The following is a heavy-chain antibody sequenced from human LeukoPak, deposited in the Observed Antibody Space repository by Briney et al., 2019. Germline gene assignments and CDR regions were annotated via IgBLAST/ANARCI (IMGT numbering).Heavy chain of an antibody. J-gene: IGHJ4*02. V-gene: IGHV4-39*07. CDR3: ARDLSSAWFYY. CDR2: ITSGGNT. CDR1: RGSTHTYNHF. D-gene: IGHD6-25*01. Sequence: SETLSLTCSVSRGSTHTYNHFWGWLRQSPGKGLEWIGTITSGGNTDYNPSLKSRVTMSLDTSKTQFSLKVISVTAADTATYYCARDLSSAWFYYWGQGALVTVSS.